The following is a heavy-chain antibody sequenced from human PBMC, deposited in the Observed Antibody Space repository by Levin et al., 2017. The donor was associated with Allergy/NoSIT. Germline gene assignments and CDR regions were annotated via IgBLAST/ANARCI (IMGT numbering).Heavy chain of an antibody. CDR3: ARGRWTKDY. J-gene: IGHJ4*02. D-gene: IGHD4-23*01. CDR2: LNHSGST. Sequence: GSLRLSCGVYGGAFSGYFWSWIRQSPGKGLEWIGELNHSGSTFYNPSLKSRVTMSVDTANRQFSLNLTSVTAADSAVYYCARGRWTKDYWGQGILVTVSS. CDR1: GGAFSGYF. V-gene: IGHV4-34*01.